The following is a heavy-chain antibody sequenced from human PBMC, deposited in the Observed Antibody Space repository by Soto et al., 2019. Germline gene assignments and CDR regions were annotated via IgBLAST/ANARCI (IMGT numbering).Heavy chain of an antibody. CDR2: IYYSGST. Sequence: SETLSLTCTVSGGSISSYYWSWIRQPPGKGLEWIGYIYYSGSTNYNPSLKSRVTISVDTSKNQFSLKLSSVTAADTAVYYCARHSRARTLFFDYWGQGTLVTVSS. V-gene: IGHV4-59*08. CDR3: ARHSRARTLFFDY. CDR1: GGSISSYY. J-gene: IGHJ4*02. D-gene: IGHD6-6*01.